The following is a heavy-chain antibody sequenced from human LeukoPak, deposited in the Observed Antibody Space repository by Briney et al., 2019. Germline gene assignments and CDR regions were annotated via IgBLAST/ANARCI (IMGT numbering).Heavy chain of an antibody. CDR3: ARGYCSGGSCTWGLFDS. V-gene: IGHV3-23*01. Sequence: GGSLRLSCVASGFIFSTHAMSWVRLAPGRGLEWVSTISDSGGSNYYTESVKVRFTISRDNSMSTLSLQMKSLRVEDTALYYCARGYCSGGSCTWGLFDSWGQGTLVTVSS. CDR1: GFIFSTHA. D-gene: IGHD2-15*01. J-gene: IGHJ4*02. CDR2: ISDSGGSN.